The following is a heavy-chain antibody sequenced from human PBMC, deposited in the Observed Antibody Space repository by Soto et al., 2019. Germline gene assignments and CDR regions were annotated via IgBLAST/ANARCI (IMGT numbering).Heavy chain of an antibody. CDR1: GYTFIDHG. V-gene: IGHV1-3*04. CDR3: ARDLVRGSLYPYFDY. Sequence: ASVKVSCKASGYTFIDHGIHWVRQAPGQGLEWMGWIDIGEGKKKYSANFQGRVAISRDTSANTVYMELSSLKSEDSAVYYCARDLVRGSLYPYFDYWGQGTLVTVSS. J-gene: IGHJ4*02. D-gene: IGHD1-26*01. CDR2: IDIGEGKK.